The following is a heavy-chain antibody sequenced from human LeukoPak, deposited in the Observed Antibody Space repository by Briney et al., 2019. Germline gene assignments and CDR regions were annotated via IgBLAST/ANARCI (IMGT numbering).Heavy chain of an antibody. CDR3: ARRGDSTFDY. Sequence: PSETLSLTCTVSGGSISSYYWSWIRQPPGKGLEWIGYIYYSGSTNYNPSLKSRVTISVDTSKNQFSLKLSSVTAADTAVYYCARRGDSTFDYWGQGTLVTVSS. J-gene: IGHJ4*02. V-gene: IGHV4-59*12. CDR2: IYYSGST. CDR1: GGSISSYY. D-gene: IGHD2/OR15-2a*01.